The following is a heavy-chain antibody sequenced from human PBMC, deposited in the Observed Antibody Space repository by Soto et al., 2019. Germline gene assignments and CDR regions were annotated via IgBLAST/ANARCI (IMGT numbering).Heavy chain of an antibody. CDR3: ARLMGTSFDL. Sequence: TGGSLRLSCAASGFTFSDHHMDWVRQPPGKGLEWVGRARNGAHSYTTAYAASVEGRFAISRDDSKNTLSLQMNNLKTEDTAVYFCARLMGTSFDLWGPGTLVTVSS. CDR2: ARNGAHSYTT. J-gene: IGHJ4*02. D-gene: IGHD2-8*01. CDR1: GFTFSDHH. V-gene: IGHV3-72*01.